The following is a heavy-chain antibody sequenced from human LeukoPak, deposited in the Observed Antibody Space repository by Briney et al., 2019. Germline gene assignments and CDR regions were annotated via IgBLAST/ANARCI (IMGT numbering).Heavy chain of an antibody. CDR1: GYTLTDYY. Sequence: GASVKVSCKASGYTLTDYYLHWVRQAPGQGLKWMGWINPNSGATHYAQSFQARVTMTTDTSIASSYMELTGLESDDTAVYYCARGRRMLGGPENAGDFFDFWGQGSLVTVSS. J-gene: IGHJ4*01. CDR3: ARGRRMLGGPENAGDFFDF. CDR2: INPNSGAT. D-gene: IGHD2-8*01. V-gene: IGHV1-2*02.